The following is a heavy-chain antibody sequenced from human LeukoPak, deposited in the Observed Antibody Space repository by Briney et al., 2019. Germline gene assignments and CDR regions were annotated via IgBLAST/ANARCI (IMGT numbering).Heavy chain of an antibody. CDR1: GGSFSGYY. Sequence: PSETLSLTCAVYGGSFSGYYWSWIRQPPGKGLEWIGEINHSGSTNYNPSLKSRVTISVDTSKNQFSLKLSSVTAADTAVYYCARVVGKRYYDSSTRRGRYFDYWGQGTLVTVSS. V-gene: IGHV4-34*01. J-gene: IGHJ4*02. CDR2: INHSGST. D-gene: IGHD3-22*01. CDR3: ARVVGKRYYDSSTRRGRYFDY.